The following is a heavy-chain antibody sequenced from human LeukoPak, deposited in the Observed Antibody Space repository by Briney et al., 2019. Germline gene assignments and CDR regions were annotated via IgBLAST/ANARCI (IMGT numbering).Heavy chain of an antibody. J-gene: IGHJ4*02. CDR2: ISGSGGST. V-gene: IGHV3-23*01. CDR1: GFTFSSYG. CDR3: ARVFSGTYLNYHHFDY. Sequence: GGSLRLSCAASGFTFSSYGMSWVRQAPGKGLEWVSAISGSGGSTYYADSVKGRFTVSRNNAKNSLYLQMDSLRAEDTAVYYCARVFSGTYLNYHHFDYWGQGTLVTVSS. D-gene: IGHD1-26*01.